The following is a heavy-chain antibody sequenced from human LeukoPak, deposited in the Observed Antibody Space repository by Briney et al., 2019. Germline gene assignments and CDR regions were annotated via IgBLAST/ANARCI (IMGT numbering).Heavy chain of an antibody. CDR1: GFPFSSYW. V-gene: IGHV3-7*04. D-gene: IGHD5-24*01. CDR2: IKQDGSKK. Sequence: QTGGSLRLSCVASGFPFSSYWMTWVRQAPGKGLEWAANIKQDGSKKSYVDSVKGRFTISRDNAKNSLYLQMNGLRAEDTAIYYCTRVGYIDEGIDYWGQGTLVTVSS. CDR3: TRVGYIDEGIDY. J-gene: IGHJ4*02.